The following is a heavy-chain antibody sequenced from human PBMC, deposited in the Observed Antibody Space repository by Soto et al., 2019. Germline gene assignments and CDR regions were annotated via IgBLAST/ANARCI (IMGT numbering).Heavy chain of an antibody. V-gene: IGHV3-7*03. CDR2: IKQDGSQK. J-gene: IGHJ6*02. D-gene: IGHD2-2*01. Sequence: PGGSLRLSCAASGFIFSNSWMSWVRQAPGKGLEWVANIKQDGSQKYYVDSVKGRFTISRDNAKNSLYLQMNSLRAEDTAVYYCAKPQVDCSSTTCDSDYYYYYGMDVWGQGTTVTVSS. CDR3: AKPQVDCSSTTCDSDYYYYYGMDV. CDR1: GFIFSNSW.